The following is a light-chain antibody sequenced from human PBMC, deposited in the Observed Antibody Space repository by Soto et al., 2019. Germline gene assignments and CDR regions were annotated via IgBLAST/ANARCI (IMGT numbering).Light chain of an antibody. CDR3: AAWDNSLSGRV. Sequence: QSVLTQPPSASGTPGQRVTISCSGSSSNIGSNYVYWYQQLPGTAPKLLVFDDNQRPSGVPDRFSDSKSGTSASLAISGLRSEDEADYYSAAWDNSLSGRVFGGGTKVTVL. J-gene: IGLJ3*02. V-gene: IGLV1-47*02. CDR2: DDN. CDR1: SSNIGSNY.